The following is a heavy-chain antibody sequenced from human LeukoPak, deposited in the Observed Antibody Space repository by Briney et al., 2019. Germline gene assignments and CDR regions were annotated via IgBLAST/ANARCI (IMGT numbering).Heavy chain of an antibody. D-gene: IGHD1-14*01. CDR2: INWNGGST. CDR1: GFTFSSYG. J-gene: IGHJ3*02. Sequence: GGSLRLSCAASGFTFSSYGMSWVRQAPGKGLEWVSGINWNGGSTGYADSVKGRFTISRDNAKNSLYLQMNSLRAEDTALYYCARAHGIRTHPLAFDIWGQGTMVTVSS. V-gene: IGHV3-20*04. CDR3: ARAHGIRTHPLAFDI.